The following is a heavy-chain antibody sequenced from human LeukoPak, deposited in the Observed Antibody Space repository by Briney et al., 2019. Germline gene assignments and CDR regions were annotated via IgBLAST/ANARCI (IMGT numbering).Heavy chain of an antibody. CDR1: DVSISSYY. CDR3: ARWGHFDTSGYFVVDY. D-gene: IGHD3-22*01. J-gene: IGHJ4*02. Sequence: SETLSLTCTISDVSISSYYWNWIRQSPGKGLEWIGHINYSGSTHYNPSLQSRVSISIDTSKNHFSLKLRSVTAVDTAVYYCARWGHFDTSGYFVVDYWGQGTLVTVSS. V-gene: IGHV4-59*01. CDR2: INYSGST.